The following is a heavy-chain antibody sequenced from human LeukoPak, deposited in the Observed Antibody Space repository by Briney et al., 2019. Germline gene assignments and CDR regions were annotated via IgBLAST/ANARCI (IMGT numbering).Heavy chain of an antibody. CDR2: VNSDGSIT. D-gene: IGHD5-18*01. CDR3: ARDAVDTANAV. V-gene: IGHV3-74*01. CDR1: GFTFTTYW. J-gene: IGHJ6*02. Sequence: GGSLRLSCAASGFTFTTYWMHWVRQAPGKGLVWVSHVNSDGSITSYADSVKGRFTISRDNAKNTLYLQMNSLRAEDTAVYYCARDAVDTANAVWGQGTTVTVSS.